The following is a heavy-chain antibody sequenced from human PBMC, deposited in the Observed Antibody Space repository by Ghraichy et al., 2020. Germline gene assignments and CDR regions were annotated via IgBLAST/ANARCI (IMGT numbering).Heavy chain of an antibody. Sequence: GGSLRLSCAASGFTFSSYSMNWVRQAPGKGLEWVSSISSSSSYIYYADSVKGRFTISRDNAKNSLYLQMNSLRAEDTAVYYCARKGLEDYDFWSGYYNKYYYYYMDVWGKGTTVTVSS. CDR3: ARKGLEDYDFWSGYYNKYYYYYMDV. CDR2: ISSSSSYI. CDR1: GFTFSSYS. V-gene: IGHV3-21*01. D-gene: IGHD3-3*01. J-gene: IGHJ6*03.